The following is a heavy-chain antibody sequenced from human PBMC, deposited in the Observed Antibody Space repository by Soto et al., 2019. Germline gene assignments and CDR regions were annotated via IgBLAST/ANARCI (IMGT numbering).Heavy chain of an antibody. J-gene: IGHJ4*02. CDR2: ISAYNGNT. V-gene: IGHV1-18*01. CDR1: GYTFTSYG. Sequence: QVQLVQSGAEVKKPGASVKVSCKASGYTFTSYGISWVRQAPGQGLEWMGWISAYNGNTNYAQKLQGRVTMTTDTSTSTAYRELRSLRSDDTAVYYCARAGRLGQWQQLVRVIDYWGQGTLVTVSS. CDR3: ARAGRLGQWQQLVRVIDY. D-gene: IGHD6-13*01.